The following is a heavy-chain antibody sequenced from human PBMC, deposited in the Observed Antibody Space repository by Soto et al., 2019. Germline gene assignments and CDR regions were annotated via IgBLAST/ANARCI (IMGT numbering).Heavy chain of an antibody. Sequence: ASVKVSCKASGYTFTGYYMHWVRQAPGQGLEWMGWINPNSGGTNYAQKFQGRVTMTRNTSISTAYMELSSLRFEDTAVYYCMAMGVASDYWGQGTLVTVSS. D-gene: IGHD1-26*01. CDR2: INPNSGGT. V-gene: IGHV1-2*02. CDR1: GYTFTGYY. CDR3: MAMGVASDY. J-gene: IGHJ4*02.